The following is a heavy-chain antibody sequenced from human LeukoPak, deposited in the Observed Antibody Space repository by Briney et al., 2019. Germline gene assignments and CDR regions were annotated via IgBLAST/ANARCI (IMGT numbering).Heavy chain of an antibody. D-gene: IGHD2/OR15-2a*01. CDR2: ISYSGST. J-gene: IGHJ6*02. V-gene: IGHV4-59*01. CDR3: ARDKNIYSVDV. Sequence: KTSETLSLTCTVSGGSISSYYWSWIRQPSGKGLEWIGYISYSGSTNYIPSLKSRVTISVDTSKNQFSLILSSVTAADTAVYYCARDKNIYSVDVWGLGTTITVSS. CDR1: GGSISSYY.